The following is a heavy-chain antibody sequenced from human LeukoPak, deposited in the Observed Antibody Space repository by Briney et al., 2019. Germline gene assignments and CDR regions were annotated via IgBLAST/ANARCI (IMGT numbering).Heavy chain of an antibody. CDR3: ARGDYYGSGSYELDI. D-gene: IGHD3-10*01. CDR1: GGSISSSSYY. Sequence: SETLSLTCTVSGGSISSSSYYWGWIRQPPGKGLEWIGRIYTSGSTNYNPSLKSRVTMSVDTSKNQFSLKLSSVTAADTAVYYCARGDYYGSGSYELDIWGQGTMVTVSS. J-gene: IGHJ3*02. CDR2: IYTSGST. V-gene: IGHV4-61*05.